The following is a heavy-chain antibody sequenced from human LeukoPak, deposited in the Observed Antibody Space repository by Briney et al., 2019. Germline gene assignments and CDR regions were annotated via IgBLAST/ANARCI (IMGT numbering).Heavy chain of an antibody. D-gene: IGHD2-15*01. Sequence: PGGSLRLSCAASGFTFSSYWMSWVRQAPGKGLEWVANIKQDGSEKYYVDSVKGRFTISRDNAKNSLYLQMNSLRAEDTAVYYCARDLGYCSGGSCYRSYDYWGQGTLVTVSS. V-gene: IGHV3-7*01. CDR1: GFTFSSYW. CDR3: ARDLGYCSGGSCYRSYDY. CDR2: IKQDGSEK. J-gene: IGHJ4*02.